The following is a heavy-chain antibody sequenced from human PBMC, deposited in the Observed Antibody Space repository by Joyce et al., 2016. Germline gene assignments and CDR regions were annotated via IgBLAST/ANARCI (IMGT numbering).Heavy chain of an antibody. Sequence: EVQLLESGGGLVQPGGSLRLSCVASGFTFSNYAMSWVRQAPGKGLEWVSVSSGSGGTTYYADSVKGRFTISRDNSKDTVWLQMDGLRAEDTAVYYCAKGNGWYAHGGWFDSWGQGTLVTVSS. CDR3: AKGNGWYAHGGWFDS. CDR1: GFTFSNYA. D-gene: IGHD6-19*01. V-gene: IGHV3-23*01. J-gene: IGHJ5*01. CDR2: SSGSGGTT.